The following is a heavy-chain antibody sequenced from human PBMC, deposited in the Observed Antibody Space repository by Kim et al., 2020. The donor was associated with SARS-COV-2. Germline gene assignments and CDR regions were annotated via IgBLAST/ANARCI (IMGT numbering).Heavy chain of an antibody. Sequence: ASVKVSCKASGDTITTYGVTWVRQAPGQGLEWMGWISHSGNTKFAERFQGRVTLTRDTIANTAYLDLRSLRSDDTAVHYCARGRDCSGGRCYPDYWGQGT. CDR1: GDTITTYG. J-gene: IGHJ4*02. D-gene: IGHD2-15*01. CDR2: ISHSGNT. V-gene: IGHV1-18*01. CDR3: ARGRDCSGGRCYPDY.